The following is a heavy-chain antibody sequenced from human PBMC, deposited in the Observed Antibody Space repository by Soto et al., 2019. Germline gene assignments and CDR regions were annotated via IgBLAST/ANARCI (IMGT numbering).Heavy chain of an antibody. J-gene: IGHJ4*02. Sequence: GGSLRLSCAASGFTFSDYYMSWIRQAPGKGLEWVSYISSSGSTIYYADSVKGRFTISRDNAKNSLYLQMNSLRAEDTAVYYCAREAGYCSGGSCYHLFDYWGQGTLVTVSS. CDR3: AREAGYCSGGSCYHLFDY. CDR1: GFTFSDYY. CDR2: ISSSGSTI. D-gene: IGHD2-15*01. V-gene: IGHV3-11*01.